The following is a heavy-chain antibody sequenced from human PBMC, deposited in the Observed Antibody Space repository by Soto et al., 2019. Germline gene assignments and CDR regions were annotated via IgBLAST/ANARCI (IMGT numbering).Heavy chain of an antibody. CDR2: IYYSGST. Sequence: PSETLSLTCTVSGGSISSSSYYWGWIRQPPGKGLEWIGSIYYSGSTYYNPSLKSRVTISVDTSKNQFSLKLSSVTAADTAVYYCASPGNIVVVPAAIGDFYYYYMDVWGKGTTVTVSS. CDR1: GGSISSSSYY. J-gene: IGHJ6*03. V-gene: IGHV4-39*01. D-gene: IGHD2-2*02. CDR3: ASPGNIVVVPAAIGDFYYYYMDV.